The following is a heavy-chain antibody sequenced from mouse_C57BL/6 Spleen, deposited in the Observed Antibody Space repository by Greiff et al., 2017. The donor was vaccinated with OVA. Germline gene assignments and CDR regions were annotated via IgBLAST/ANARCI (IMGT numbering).Heavy chain of an antibody. CDR3: ARGGYDYDGDFDY. J-gene: IGHJ2*01. CDR1: GYSITSGYY. V-gene: IGHV3-6*01. D-gene: IGHD2-4*01. Sequence: EVQLVESGPGLVKPSQSLSLTCSVTGYSITSGYYWNWIRQFPGNKLEWMGYISYDGSNNYNPSLKNRISITRDTSKNQFFLKLNSVTTEDTATYYCARGGYDYDGDFDYWGQGTTLTVSS. CDR2: ISYDGSN.